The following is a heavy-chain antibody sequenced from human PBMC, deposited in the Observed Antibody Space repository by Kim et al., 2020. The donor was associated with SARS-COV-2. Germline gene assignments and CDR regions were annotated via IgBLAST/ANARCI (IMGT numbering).Heavy chain of an antibody. V-gene: IGHV4-39*01. CDR3: ARLNVGSPFDP. CDR1: GGSISSYY. J-gene: IGHJ5*02. Sequence: SETLSLTCTVSGGSISSYYWGWIRQPPGKGLEYIGCIYHDGSNYYNPSLKSRVTIYMDTSKNQFFLKLSSVTAADTAVNYCARLNVGSPFDPWGQGTLVTVSS. D-gene: IGHD6-13*01. CDR2: IYHDGSN.